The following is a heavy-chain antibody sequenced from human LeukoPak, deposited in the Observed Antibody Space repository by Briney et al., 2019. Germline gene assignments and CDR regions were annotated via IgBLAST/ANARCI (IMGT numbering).Heavy chain of an antibody. CDR2: IYSGGST. Sequence: GGSLRLSCAASGFTVSSNYMSWVRQAPGKGLEWVSVIYSGGSTYYADSVKGRFTISRHNSKNTLYLQMNSLRAEDTAAYYCARVGASNWFDPWGQGALVTVYS. CDR3: ARVGASNWFDP. D-gene: IGHD3-10*01. J-gene: IGHJ5*02. V-gene: IGHV3-53*04. CDR1: GFTVSSNY.